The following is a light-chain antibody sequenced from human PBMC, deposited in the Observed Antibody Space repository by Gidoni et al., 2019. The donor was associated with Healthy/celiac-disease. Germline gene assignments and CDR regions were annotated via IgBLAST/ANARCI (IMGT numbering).Light chain of an antibody. CDR2: ASS. CDR1: QGISSY. J-gene: IGKJ4*01. Sequence: DIQLTQSPSFLSASVGDRVTITCRASQGISSYLAWYQQKPGKAPKLLIYASSTLQSVVPSRLSGSGSGTEFTLTISSLQPEDFATYYCQQRNSYPRDLTFGGGTKVEIK. V-gene: IGKV1-9*01. CDR3: QQRNSYPRDLT.